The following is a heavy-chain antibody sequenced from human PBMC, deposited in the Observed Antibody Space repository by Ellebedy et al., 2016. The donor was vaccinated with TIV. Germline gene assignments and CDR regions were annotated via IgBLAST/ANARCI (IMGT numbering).Heavy chain of an antibody. CDR1: GGSISSYY. J-gene: IGHJ5*02. D-gene: IGHD3-3*01. CDR2: IYYSGST. CDR3: ARGGGPTTIFGDR. Sequence: SETLSLXXTVSGGSISSYYWSWIRQPPGKGLEWIGYIYYSGSTNYNPSLKSRVTISVDTSKNQFSLKLSSVTAADTAVYYCARGGGPTTIFGDRWGQGTLVTVSS. V-gene: IGHV4-59*01.